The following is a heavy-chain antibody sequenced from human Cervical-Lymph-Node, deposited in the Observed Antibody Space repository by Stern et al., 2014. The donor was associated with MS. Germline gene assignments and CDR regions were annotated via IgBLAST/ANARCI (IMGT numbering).Heavy chain of an antibody. V-gene: IGHV7-4-1*02. CDR2: IHTDTGKP. J-gene: IGHJ4*02. CDR1: GYLFSDHA. D-gene: IGHD4-17*01. CDR3: ARDGNDEETTVTTY. Sequence: QVQLVQSGSELKKPGASVKVSCKASGYLFSDHALNWVRQAPGQGLEWMGWIHTDTGKPTYAQGFTGRLVFSLDTSVNTAFLEISGLKAEDTAVYYCARDGNDEETTVTTYWGQGTLITVSS.